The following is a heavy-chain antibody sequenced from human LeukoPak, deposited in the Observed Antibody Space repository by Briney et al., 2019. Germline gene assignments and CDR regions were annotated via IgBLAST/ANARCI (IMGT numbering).Heavy chain of an antibody. CDR2: INHSGST. J-gene: IGHJ5*02. D-gene: IGHD6-13*01. Sequence: PSETLSLTCAVYGGSFSGYYWSWIRQPPGKGLEWIGEINHSGSTNYNPSLKSRVTISVDTSKNQCSLKLSSVTAADTAVYYCARLPRYSSSWYVRRDNWFDPWGQGTLVTVSS. CDR1: GGSFSGYY. CDR3: ARLPRYSSSWYVRRDNWFDP. V-gene: IGHV4-34*01.